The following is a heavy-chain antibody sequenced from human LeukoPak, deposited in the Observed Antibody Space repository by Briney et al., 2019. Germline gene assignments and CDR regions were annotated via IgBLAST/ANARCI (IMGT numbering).Heavy chain of an antibody. D-gene: IGHD6-19*01. J-gene: IGHJ4*02. CDR3: ARDSVAPQRPYSTGWYDY. Sequence: TASETLSPTCTVSGGSITSGTYYWSWIRQPAGKGLEWIGRIYTSGSTNYNPSLKSRLTISLDTSKKQISLKLSSVTAADTAVYYCARDSVAPQRPYSTGWYDYWGQGTLVTVSS. V-gene: IGHV4-61*02. CDR1: GGSITSGTYY. CDR2: IYTSGST.